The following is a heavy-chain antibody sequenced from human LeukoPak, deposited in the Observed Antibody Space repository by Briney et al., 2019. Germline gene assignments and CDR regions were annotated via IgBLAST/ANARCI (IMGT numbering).Heavy chain of an antibody. V-gene: IGHV1-69*05. CDR1: GGPFRAYA. D-gene: IGHD2/OR15-2a*01. J-gene: IGHJ4*02. CDR2: VIPFFGSP. CDR3: ARSSTLAATGDY. Sequence: SVKVSCKASGGPFRAYAITWVRQAPGQGLEWIGGVIPFFGSPNYAQKFQGRVTITTDESTRTDYMEMTSLRSDDTAVYYCARSSTLAATGDYWGQGTLVSITS.